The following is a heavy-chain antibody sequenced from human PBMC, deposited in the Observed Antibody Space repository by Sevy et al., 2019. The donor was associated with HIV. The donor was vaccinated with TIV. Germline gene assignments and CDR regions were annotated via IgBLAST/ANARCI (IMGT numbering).Heavy chain of an antibody. CDR3: ARDRGGGSSRAGYSDY. CDR2: IRYDGSNK. CDR1: GFTFKNYG. Sequence: GGSLRLSCEASGFTFKNYGMHWVRQVPGKGLEWLTFIRYDGSNKYYADSVKGRFAISRDSPKNTRYLQMNSLRAEDTAVYYCARDRGGGSSRAGYSDYWGQGTLVTVSS. V-gene: IGHV3-30*02. J-gene: IGHJ4*02. D-gene: IGHD2-15*01.